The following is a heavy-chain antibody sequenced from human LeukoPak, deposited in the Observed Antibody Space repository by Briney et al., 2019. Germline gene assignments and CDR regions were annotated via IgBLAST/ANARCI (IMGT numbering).Heavy chain of an antibody. Sequence: GGSLRLSCAASGFTFSHHYMSWIRQAPGKGLVWVSYISSRSSNKYYADSVKGRLTISSDNAKNSLYLQMDSLRVEDTAVYYCAREGWDLNALDIWGQGTMVTVSP. CDR1: GFTFSHHY. CDR3: AREGWDLNALDI. J-gene: IGHJ3*02. D-gene: IGHD1-26*01. V-gene: IGHV3-11*04. CDR2: ISSRSSNK.